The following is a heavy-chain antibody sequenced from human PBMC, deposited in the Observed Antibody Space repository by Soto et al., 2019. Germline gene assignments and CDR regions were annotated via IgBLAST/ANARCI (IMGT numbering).Heavy chain of an antibody. CDR3: ARAIRGFSYVVDY. D-gene: IGHD5-18*01. CDR1: GFPFSSHS. J-gene: IGHJ4*02. Sequence: XGFLSLSCEASGFPFSSHSINWVRQAPGEGLEWVSYISGSGATKYYADSVKGRFTISRDNARNSLYLQMSSLSDEDTAVYYCARAIRGFSYVVDYWGQGTLVTVSS. CDR2: ISGSGATK. V-gene: IGHV3-48*02.